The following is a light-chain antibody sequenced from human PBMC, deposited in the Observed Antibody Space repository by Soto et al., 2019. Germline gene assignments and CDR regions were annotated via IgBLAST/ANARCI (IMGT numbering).Light chain of an antibody. Sequence: EIMMTQSPATLSASPGEGATLSCRASQNIITNLAWYQQKPGQAPRLLIYGASTRATGVPARFSGSGSGTDFTLTISSLEPEDFAVYYCQQRGSWPPTFGQGTKVEIK. J-gene: IGKJ2*01. CDR3: QQRGSWPPT. CDR1: QNIITN. V-gene: IGKV3-15*01. CDR2: GAS.